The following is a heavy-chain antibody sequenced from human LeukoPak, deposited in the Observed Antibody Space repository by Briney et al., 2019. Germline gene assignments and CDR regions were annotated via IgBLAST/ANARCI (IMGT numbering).Heavy chain of an antibody. CDR3: AAGGDYYYHMDV. D-gene: IGHD3-10*01. CDR2: ISSSSTTI. J-gene: IGHJ6*03. CDR1: GFSLNTYS. Sequence: GGSLRLSCAASGFSLNTYSMDWVRQAPGEGLEWVSYISSSSTTIYYADSVKGRFTISRDNAKNSVYLQMNSLRAEDTAVYHCAAGGDYYYHMDVWGKGTTVTVSS. V-gene: IGHV3-48*04.